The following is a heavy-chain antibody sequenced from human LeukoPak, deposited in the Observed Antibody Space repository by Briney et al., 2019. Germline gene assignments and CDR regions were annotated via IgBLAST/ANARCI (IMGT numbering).Heavy chain of an antibody. CDR1: GFTFSSHA. CDR3: AKVDGSGSYFDY. D-gene: IGHD3-10*01. J-gene: IGHJ4*02. V-gene: IGHV3-30*04. Sequence: PGRSLRLSCAASGFTFSSHAMHWVRQAPGKGLEWVAVISYDGSNKYYADSVKGRFTISRDNSKSTLYLQMNSLRAEDTAVYYCAKVDGSGSYFDYWGQGTLVTVSS. CDR2: ISYDGSNK.